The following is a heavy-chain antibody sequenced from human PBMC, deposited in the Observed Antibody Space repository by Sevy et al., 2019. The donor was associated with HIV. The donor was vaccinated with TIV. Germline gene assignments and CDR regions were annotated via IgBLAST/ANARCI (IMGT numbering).Heavy chain of an antibody. CDR1: GFTFSSFA. D-gene: IGHD2-15*01. V-gene: IGHV3-23*01. J-gene: IGHJ3*02. CDR2: ISGSGDNT. Sequence: GGSLRLSCAASGFTFSSFAMTWVRQAPGKGLEWVSGISGSGDNTYYADSVKGRFTISRDNSKNTLNLQMNGLRAEDTAVYYSAKGITTMLLVLDAIDIWGQGTMVTVSS. CDR3: AKGITTMLLVLDAIDI.